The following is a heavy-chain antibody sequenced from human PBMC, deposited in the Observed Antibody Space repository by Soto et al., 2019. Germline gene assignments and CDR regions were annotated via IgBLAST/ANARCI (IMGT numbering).Heavy chain of an antibody. Sequence: KESGPTLVKPTQTLTLTCTFSGFSLSTSGVGVGWIRQPPGKALEWLALIYWNDDKRYSPSLKSRLTITKDTSKNQVVLTMTNMDPVDTATYYCAHSKWLVPGYYYYYGMDVWGQGTTVTVSS. J-gene: IGHJ6*02. V-gene: IGHV2-5*01. CDR2: IYWNDDK. D-gene: IGHD6-19*01. CDR1: GFSLSTSGVG. CDR3: AHSKWLVPGYYYYYGMDV.